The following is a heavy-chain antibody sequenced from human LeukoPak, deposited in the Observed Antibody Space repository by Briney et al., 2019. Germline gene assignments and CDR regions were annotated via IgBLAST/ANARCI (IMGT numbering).Heavy chain of an antibody. J-gene: IGHJ6*04. V-gene: IGHV3-23*01. Sequence: PGGSLRLYCAATGFNFSSYAMRWVRQATGYGPYWVSAISGSGGSTYYADSVKGRFTISRDNSKNTLYLQMNSLRAEDTAVYYCAKSGYCSSTSCYPRHYYYYGMDVWGKGTTVTVSS. CDR3: AKSGYCSSTSCYPRHYYYYGMDV. CDR1: GFNFSSYA. CDR2: ISGSGGST. D-gene: IGHD2-2*01.